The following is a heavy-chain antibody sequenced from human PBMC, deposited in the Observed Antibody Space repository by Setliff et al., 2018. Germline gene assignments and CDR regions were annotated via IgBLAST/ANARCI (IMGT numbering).Heavy chain of an antibody. V-gene: IGHV3-48*03. CDR1: GFTFSGYN. D-gene: IGHD3-10*01. CDR2: ISNSGRTI. Sequence: GGSLRLSCAVSGFTFSGYNMNWVRQAPGKGLEWVSSISNSGRTIYYADSVKGRFTISKDNAKNSLYLQMNSLRAEDTAVYYCARVASAPYGSGSDYIRALDYWGQGTLVTVSS. J-gene: IGHJ4*02. CDR3: ARVASAPYGSGSDYIRALDY.